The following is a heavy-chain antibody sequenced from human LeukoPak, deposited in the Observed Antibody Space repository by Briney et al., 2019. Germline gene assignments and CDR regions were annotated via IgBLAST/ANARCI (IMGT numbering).Heavy chain of an antibody. V-gene: IGHV4-28*03. Sequence: SETLSLTCAVSGYSISSSNWWGWIRQPPGKGLEWIGYIYYSGSTYYNPSLKSRVTMSVDTSKNQFSLKLSSVTAVDTAVYYCARVSSYRPYDAFDIWGQGTMVTVSS. CDR2: IYYSGST. CDR1: GYSISSSNW. D-gene: IGHD1-26*01. CDR3: ARVSSYRPYDAFDI. J-gene: IGHJ3*02.